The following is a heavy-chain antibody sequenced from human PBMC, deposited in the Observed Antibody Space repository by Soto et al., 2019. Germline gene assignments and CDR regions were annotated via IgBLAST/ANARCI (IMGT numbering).Heavy chain of an antibody. J-gene: IGHJ4*02. Sequence: LRLSCAASGFTFSSYGMHWVRQAPGKGLEWVAVIWYDGSNKYYADSVKGRFTISRDNSKNTLYLQMNSLRAEDTAVYYCARASGLAYCGGDCFSGDFDYWGQGTLVTVSS. CDR3: ARASGLAYCGGDCFSGDFDY. CDR2: IWYDGSNK. D-gene: IGHD2-21*02. V-gene: IGHV3-33*01. CDR1: GFTFSSYG.